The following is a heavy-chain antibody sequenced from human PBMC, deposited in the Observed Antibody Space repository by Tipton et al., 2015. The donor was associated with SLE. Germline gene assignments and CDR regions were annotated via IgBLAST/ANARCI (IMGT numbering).Heavy chain of an antibody. J-gene: IGHJ4*02. CDR2: IYPSGTT. CDR1: GVSISPYY. Sequence: TLSLTCSVSGVSISPYYWSWIRQPPGKGLEWMGYIYPSGTTPYNPSLKSRLTISVDTSRNQFSMKLTSVTAADTALYYCAGDHDSGSYRFDYWGQGILLTVSS. D-gene: IGHD3-10*01. CDR3: AGDHDSGSYRFDY. V-gene: IGHV4-4*08.